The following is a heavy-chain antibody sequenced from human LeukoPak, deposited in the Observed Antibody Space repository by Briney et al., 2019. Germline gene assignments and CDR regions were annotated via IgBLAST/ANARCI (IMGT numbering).Heavy chain of an antibody. V-gene: IGHV4-39*07. CDR1: GGSISSSSYY. J-gene: IGHJ6*03. CDR3: ARGSSGSYKYYYYYYMDV. CDR2: IYYSGST. Sequence: SETLSLTCTVSGGSISSSSYYWGWIRQPPGKGLEWIGSIYYSGSTYYNPSLKSRVTISVDTSKNQFSLKLSSVTAADTAVYYCARGSSGSYKYYYYYYMDVWGKGTTVTVSS. D-gene: IGHD1-26*01.